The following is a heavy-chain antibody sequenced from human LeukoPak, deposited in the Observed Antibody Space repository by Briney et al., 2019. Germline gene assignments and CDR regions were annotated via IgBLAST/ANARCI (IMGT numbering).Heavy chain of an antibody. J-gene: IGHJ4*02. V-gene: IGHV1-69*06. Sequence: GASVKVSCKASGGTFSSYAISWVRQAPGQGLEWMGGIIPIFGTANYAQKFQGRVTITADKSTSTAYMELSSLRSEDTAVYYCARGLTVGYGDYQPALSWGQGTLVTVSS. CDR1: GGTFSSYA. CDR3: ARGLTVGYGDYQPALS. D-gene: IGHD4-17*01. CDR2: IIPIFGTA.